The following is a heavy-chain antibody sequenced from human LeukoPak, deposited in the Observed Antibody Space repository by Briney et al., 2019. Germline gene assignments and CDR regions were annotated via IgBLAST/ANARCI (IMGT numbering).Heavy chain of an antibody. V-gene: IGHV4-31*03. Sequence: PSQTLSLTCTVSGGSISSGGYYWSWIRQHPGKGLEWIGYIYYSGSTYYNPSLKSRVTISVDTSKNQLSLKLSSVTAADTAVYYCARDAGGSSTSWGLDPWGQGTLVTVSS. CDR3: ARDAGGSSTSWGLDP. CDR1: GGSISSGGYY. CDR2: IYYSGST. J-gene: IGHJ5*02. D-gene: IGHD2-2*01.